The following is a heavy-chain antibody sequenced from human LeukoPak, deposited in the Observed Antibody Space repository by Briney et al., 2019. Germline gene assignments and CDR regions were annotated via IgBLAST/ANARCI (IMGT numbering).Heavy chain of an antibody. CDR1: GFSISSDDC. V-gene: IGHV4-38-2*02. Sequence: SETLSLTCLVSGFSISSDDCWGWIRQPPGKGLEWIGSISNRGSPYYNPSLKSRVTMSVDTSKNQFSLKLSSVTAGDTAVYYCARDKQQLVHLSQAASGSGSWYFDLWGRGTLVTVSS. CDR3: ARDKQQLVHLSQAASGSGSWYFDL. J-gene: IGHJ2*01. D-gene: IGHD6-13*01. CDR2: ISNRGSP.